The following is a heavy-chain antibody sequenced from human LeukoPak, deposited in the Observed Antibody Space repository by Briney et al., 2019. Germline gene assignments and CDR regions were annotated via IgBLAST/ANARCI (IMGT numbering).Heavy chain of an antibody. J-gene: IGHJ4*02. CDR3: ARRLQITRYCSSTSCYANYFDY. Sequence: GESLKISCKGSGYSFTSYWIGWVRQMPGKGLEWMGIIYPGDSDTRYSPSFQGQVTISADKSISTAYLQWSSLKASDTAMYYRARRLQITRYCSSTSCYANYFDYWGQGTLVTVSS. V-gene: IGHV5-51*01. CDR1: GYSFTSYW. D-gene: IGHD2-2*01. CDR2: IYPGDSDT.